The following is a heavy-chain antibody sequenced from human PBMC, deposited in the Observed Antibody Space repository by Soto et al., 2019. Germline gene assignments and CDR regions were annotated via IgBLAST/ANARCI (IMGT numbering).Heavy chain of an antibody. CDR3: TRETVAGITGLDY. V-gene: IGHV3-23*01. CDR1: GFNVGAFA. CDR2: ISVSDAFI. Sequence: EVQLLESGGDLVQPGGSLRLSCAASGFNVGAFAVNWVRQPPGKGLEWVSGISVSDAFIYYADSVRGRFSISRDASENILYLQMNSLRVDDTALYYCTRETVAGITGLDYWGPGTLVTVSS. D-gene: IGHD1-20*01. J-gene: IGHJ4*02.